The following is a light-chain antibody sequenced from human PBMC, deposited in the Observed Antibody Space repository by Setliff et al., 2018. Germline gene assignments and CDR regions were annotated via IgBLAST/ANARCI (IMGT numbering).Light chain of an antibody. CDR2: DVS. J-gene: IGLJ1*01. V-gene: IGLV2-14*01. CDR3: SSYISSSTFV. Sequence: QSVLTQPASVSGSPGQSITISCTGTSSDVGGYNYVSWYQQHPGKAPKLMIYDVSKRPSGVSNRLSGSKSGNTASLTISGLQAEDEADYYCSSYISSSTFVFGTGTKVTGL. CDR1: SSDVGGYNY.